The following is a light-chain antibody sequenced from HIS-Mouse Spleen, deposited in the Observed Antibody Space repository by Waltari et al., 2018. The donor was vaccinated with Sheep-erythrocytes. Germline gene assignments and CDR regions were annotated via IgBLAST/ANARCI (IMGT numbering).Light chain of an antibody. CDR3: CSYAGSYNHV. V-gene: IGLV2-11*01. Sequence: QSALTQPRSVSGSPGQSATISCTGTSSDVGGCNYVSWYQQHPGKAPKLMIYDVSKRPSGVPDRFSGSKSGNTASLTSSGLQAEDEADYYCCSYAGSYNHVFATGTKVTVL. J-gene: IGLJ1*01. CDR1: SSDVGGCNY. CDR2: DVS.